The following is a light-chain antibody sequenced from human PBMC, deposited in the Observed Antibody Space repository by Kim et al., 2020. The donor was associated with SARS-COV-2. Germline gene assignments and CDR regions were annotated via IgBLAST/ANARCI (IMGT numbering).Light chain of an antibody. CDR1: QGISSY. CDR3: QHLNSYPIT. CDR2: AAS. V-gene: IGKV1-9*01. Sequence: ASGGDRVSITCRASQGISSYLAWYQQKPGKAPKLLIYAASTLQSGVPSRFSGSGSGTDFTLTISSLQPEDFATYYCQHLNSYPITFGQGTRLEIK. J-gene: IGKJ5*01.